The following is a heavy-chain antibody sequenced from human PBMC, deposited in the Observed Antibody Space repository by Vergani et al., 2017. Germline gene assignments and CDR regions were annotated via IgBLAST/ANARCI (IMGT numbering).Heavy chain of an antibody. CDR3: ARARVVANYCDY. CDR1: GGSISSYY. Sequence: QVQLQESGPGLVKPSETLSLTCTVSGGSISSYYWSWIRQPPGKGLEWIGYIYYSGSTNYNPSLKSRVTISVDTAKNQFSLKLSSVTAADTAVYYCARARVVANYCDYWGQGTLVTVAS. CDR2: IYYSGST. D-gene: IGHD5-12*01. J-gene: IGHJ4*02. V-gene: IGHV4-59*01.